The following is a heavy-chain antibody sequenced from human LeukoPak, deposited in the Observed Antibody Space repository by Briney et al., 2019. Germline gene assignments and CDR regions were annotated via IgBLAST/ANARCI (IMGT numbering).Heavy chain of an antibody. CDR1: GFTVSSNY. Sequence: GGSLRLSCAASGFTVSSNYMSWVRQAPGKGLEWVSVIYSGGSTYYADSVKGRFTISRDNSKNTLYLQMNSLRAEDTAVYYCARDKGDYVPYYYYGMDVWGQGTTVTVSS. D-gene: IGHD4-17*01. J-gene: IGHJ6*02. CDR3: ARDKGDYVPYYYYGMDV. V-gene: IGHV3-53*01. CDR2: IYSGGST.